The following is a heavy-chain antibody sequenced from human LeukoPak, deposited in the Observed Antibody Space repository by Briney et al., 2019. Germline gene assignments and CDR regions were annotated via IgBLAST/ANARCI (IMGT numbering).Heavy chain of an antibody. CDR1: VYTFTNYG. Sequence: ASGNVSFTPSVYTFTNYGISWVRQAPGQGREGMGWISAYNGNTNYAQKLQGRVTMTTDTSTSTAYMELRSLRSDDTAVYYCARGELYAFDIWGQGTMVTVSS. J-gene: IGHJ3*02. CDR2: ISAYNGNT. V-gene: IGHV1-18*01. D-gene: IGHD1-26*01. CDR3: ARGELYAFDI.